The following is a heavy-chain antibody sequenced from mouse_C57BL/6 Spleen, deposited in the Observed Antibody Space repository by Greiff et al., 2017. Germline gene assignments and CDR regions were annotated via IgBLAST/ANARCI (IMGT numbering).Heavy chain of an antibody. CDR3: ARGGYGDYFDY. J-gene: IGHJ2*01. D-gene: IGHD1-1*02. V-gene: IGHV1-64*01. CDR1: GYTFTSYW. CDR2: IHPNRGST. Sequence: QVQLQQPGAELVKPGASVKLSCKASGYTFTSYWMHWVKQRPGQGLEWIGMIHPNRGSTNYNEKFKSKATLTVDKSSSTAYMQLSSLTSEDSAVYYWARGGYGDYFDYWGQGTTLTVSS.